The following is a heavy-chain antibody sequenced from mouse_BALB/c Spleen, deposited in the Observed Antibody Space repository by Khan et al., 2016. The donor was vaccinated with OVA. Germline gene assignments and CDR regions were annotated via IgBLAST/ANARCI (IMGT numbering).Heavy chain of an antibody. D-gene: IGHD1-1*01. Sequence: DLVKPGASVKLSCKASGYTFTSYWINWIKQRPGQGLEWIGRIAPGSSNAYYNDMFKDKATLTVDTSSSTAYIQLSSLSSEDSAVYFCARENYYDRSCYAMDYWGQGTSVTVSS. CDR2: IAPGSSNA. CDR3: ARENYYDRSCYAMDY. CDR1: GYTFTSYW. V-gene: IGHV1S41*01. J-gene: IGHJ4*01.